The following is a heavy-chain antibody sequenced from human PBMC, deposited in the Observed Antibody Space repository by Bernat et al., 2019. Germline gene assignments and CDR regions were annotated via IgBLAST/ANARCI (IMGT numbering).Heavy chain of an antibody. CDR3: ARDREGYGDPDAFDI. CDR1: GYTFTGYY. V-gene: IGHV1-2*06. Sequence: QVQLVQSGAEVKKPGASVKVSCKASGYTFTGYYMHWVRQAPGQGLEWMGRINPNSGGTNYAQKFQGRVTMTSDTSISTAYMELSRLRSDDTAVYYCARDREGYGDPDAFDIWGQGTMVTVSS. J-gene: IGHJ3*02. CDR2: INPNSGGT. D-gene: IGHD4-17*01.